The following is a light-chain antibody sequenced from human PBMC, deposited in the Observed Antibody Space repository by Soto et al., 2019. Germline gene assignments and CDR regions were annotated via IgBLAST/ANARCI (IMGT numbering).Light chain of an antibody. CDR2: GPS. J-gene: IGKJ3*01. CDR3: QQYGGSLNT. Sequence: EIVLTQSPGTLSLSPGERATLSCRASQTISSSYLAWYQQKPGQAPRLLIYGPSNRATGIPARFRGSGSGTALTLTISRLEPEDFAVYYCQQYGGSLNTFGPRTKVDIK. V-gene: IGKV3-20*01. CDR1: QTISSSY.